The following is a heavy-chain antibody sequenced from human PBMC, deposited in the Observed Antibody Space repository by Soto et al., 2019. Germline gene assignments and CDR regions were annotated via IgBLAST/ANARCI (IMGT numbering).Heavy chain of an antibody. CDR2: ISSDGSNE. D-gene: IGHD5-18*01. Sequence: GGFLRLSCAASGVTFSTYVIHWVRQAPGKGLDWVAVISSDGSNEDYADSVKGRFTISRDTSKNTVYLQMNSLRGDDTAVYYCATSLGGYRYGMDVWGQGTTVTVSS. CDR1: GVTFSTYV. CDR3: ATSLGGYRYGMDV. J-gene: IGHJ6*02. V-gene: IGHV3-30-3*01.